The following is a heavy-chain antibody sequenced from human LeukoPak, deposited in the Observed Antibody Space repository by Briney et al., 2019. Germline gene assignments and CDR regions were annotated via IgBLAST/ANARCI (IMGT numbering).Heavy chain of an antibody. Sequence: ASVKVSCKASGYTFTSYDINWVRQATGQGLEWMGWMNPNSGNTGYAQKFQGRVTMTRNTSISTAYKELSSLRSEDTAVYYCARADGYDSPFDPWGQGTLVTVSS. CDR3: ARADGYDSPFDP. V-gene: IGHV1-8*01. J-gene: IGHJ5*02. D-gene: IGHD5-12*01. CDR2: MNPNSGNT. CDR1: GYTFTSYD.